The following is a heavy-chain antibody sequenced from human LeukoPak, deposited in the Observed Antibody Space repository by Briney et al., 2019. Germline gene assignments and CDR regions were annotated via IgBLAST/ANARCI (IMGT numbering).Heavy chain of an antibody. Sequence: PSETLSLTCTVSGGSISSYYWSWIRQPPGKGLGWIGYIYYSGSTNYNPSLKSRVTISVDTSKNQFSLKLSSVTAADTAVYYCARMAHAEYFQHWGQGTLVTVSS. CDR3: ARMAHAEYFQH. CDR1: GGSISSYY. CDR2: IYYSGST. V-gene: IGHV4-59*01. D-gene: IGHD5-24*01. J-gene: IGHJ1*01.